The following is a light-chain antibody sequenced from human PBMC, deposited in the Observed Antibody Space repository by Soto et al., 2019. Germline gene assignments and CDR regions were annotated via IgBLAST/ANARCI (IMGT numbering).Light chain of an antibody. CDR2: QVS. Sequence: QSVLTHPASVSGSPGQSITISCTGTSSDLGGYNFVSWYQHHPGKAPKLMIYQVSNRPSGVSNRFSGSKSGNTASLTISGLQAEDEADYYCCSYTSSSPYVFGTGTRSPS. J-gene: IGLJ1*01. CDR3: CSYTSSSPYV. CDR1: SSDLGGYNF. V-gene: IGLV2-14*01.